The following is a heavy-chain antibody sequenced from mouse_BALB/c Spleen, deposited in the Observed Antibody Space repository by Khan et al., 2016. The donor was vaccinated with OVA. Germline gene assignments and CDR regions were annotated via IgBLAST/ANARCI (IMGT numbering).Heavy chain of an antibody. CDR2: INPSIGYT. Sequence: QVQLKESGAELAKPGASVKMSCKASGYTFINYWILWVKQRPGRGLVWIGYINPSIGYTENNQNFKDKATLTADKSSSTAYMQLSSLTSEDTAVYYSARRYLQWDFDDWGQGTTVTVSS. CDR1: GYTFINYW. J-gene: IGHJ2*01. D-gene: IGHD1-3*01. V-gene: IGHV1-7*01. CDR3: ARRYLQWDFDD.